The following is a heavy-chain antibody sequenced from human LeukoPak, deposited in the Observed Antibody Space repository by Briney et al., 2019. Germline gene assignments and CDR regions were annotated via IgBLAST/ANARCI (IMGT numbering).Heavy chain of an antibody. J-gene: IGHJ4*02. CDR1: GGSFSGYY. V-gene: IGHV4-34*01. Sequence: TSETLSLTCAVYGGSFSGYYWSWIRQPPGKGLEWIGEINHSGSTNYNPSLKSRVTISVDTSKNQFSLKLSSVTAADTAVYYCARLEYSSSTYYFDYWGQGTLVTVSS. CDR3: ARLEYSSSTYYFDY. CDR2: INHSGST. D-gene: IGHD6-6*01.